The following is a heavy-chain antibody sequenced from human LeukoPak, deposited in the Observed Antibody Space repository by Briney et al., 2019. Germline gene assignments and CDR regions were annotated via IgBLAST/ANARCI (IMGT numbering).Heavy chain of an antibody. D-gene: IGHD5-18*01. V-gene: IGHV1-8*03. Sequence: ASVKVSCKASGYTFTSYDINWVRQATGQGLEWMGWMNPNSGSTGYAQKFQGRVTITRNTSISTAYMELSSLRSEDTAVYYCARGRRGYSYGLPGRKLYYYYMDVWGKGTTVTVSS. CDR1: GYTFTSYD. CDR3: ARGRRGYSYGLPGRKLYYYYMDV. CDR2: MNPNSGST. J-gene: IGHJ6*03.